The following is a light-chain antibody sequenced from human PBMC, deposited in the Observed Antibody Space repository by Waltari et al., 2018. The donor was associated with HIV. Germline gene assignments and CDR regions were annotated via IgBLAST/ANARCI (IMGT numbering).Light chain of an antibody. CDR1: QTISTY. J-gene: IGKJ4*01. V-gene: IGKV1-39*01. CDR2: AAS. CDR3: QQSYSVFPT. Sequence: DIQMTQSPSSLSASTGDRITIICRASQTISTYLNWYQQKPGKAPKLLIYAASNLQSGVPSRFSGSGSGTDFTLTVVSLQPEDFATYYCQQSYSVFPTFGGGTKVEIK.